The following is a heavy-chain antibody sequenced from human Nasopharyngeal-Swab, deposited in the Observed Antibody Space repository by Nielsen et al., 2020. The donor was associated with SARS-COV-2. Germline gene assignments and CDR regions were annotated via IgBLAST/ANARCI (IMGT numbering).Heavy chain of an antibody. CDR3: ARRHRSCGGGACPIDY. V-gene: IGHV4-34*01. CDR1: NGSFTGYY. D-gene: IGHD2-21*02. J-gene: IGHJ4*02. CDR2: INHAGTT. Sequence: SQTLSLTCGVHNGSFTGYYCTCIPQPPPKGLARIGEINHAGTTNYTPSLKTRVTMSVDTSKNQFSLKVNSVTAADTAVYYCARRHRSCGGGACPIDYWGQGALVTVSS.